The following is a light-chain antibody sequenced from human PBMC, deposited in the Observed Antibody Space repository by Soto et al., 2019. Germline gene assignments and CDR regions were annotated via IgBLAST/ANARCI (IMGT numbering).Light chain of an antibody. CDR3: QSYDSSLSGYVV. CDR1: SSNIGAGYD. Sequence: QSVLTQPPSVSGAPGQRVNISCTGSSSNIGAGYDVHWYQQLPGTAPKLLIYGNSNRPSGVPDRFSGSESGTSASLAITGLQAEDEADYYCQSYDSSLSGYVVFGGGTKLTVL. V-gene: IGLV1-40*01. CDR2: GNS. J-gene: IGLJ2*01.